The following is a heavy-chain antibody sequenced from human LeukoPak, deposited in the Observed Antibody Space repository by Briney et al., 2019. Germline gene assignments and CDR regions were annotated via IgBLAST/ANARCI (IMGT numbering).Heavy chain of an antibody. CDR2: VHYGGNNK. CDR3: AKDRGRDGYKSFDS. D-gene: IGHD5-24*01. V-gene: IGHV3-30*02. CDR1: GFSFSDYG. J-gene: IGHJ4*02. Sequence: PGGSLRLSCAASGFSFSDYGMHWVRQAPGKGLEWVSFVHYGGNNKHYAESVEGRFSISRDNSKNTVNLQMNSLRAEDTAVYYCAKDRGRDGYKSFDSWGQGTLVTVSS.